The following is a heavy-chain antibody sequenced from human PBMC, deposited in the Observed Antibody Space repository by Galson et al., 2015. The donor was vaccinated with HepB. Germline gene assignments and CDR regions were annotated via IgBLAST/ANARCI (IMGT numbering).Heavy chain of an antibody. V-gene: IGHV2-5*02. D-gene: IGHD3-10*01. CDR3: AHRGVTRSGSYYNYFDY. CDR2: VYWDDDK. Sequence: PALVKPTQTLTLTCTFSGFSLTTTGVGVGWIRQPPGKALEWLALVYWDDDKRYSPSLKSRLTITRDTPKKQVVLTMTNMDPVDTATYYCAHRGVTRSGSYYNYFDYWGQGILVAVSS. CDR1: GFSLTTTGVG. J-gene: IGHJ4*02.